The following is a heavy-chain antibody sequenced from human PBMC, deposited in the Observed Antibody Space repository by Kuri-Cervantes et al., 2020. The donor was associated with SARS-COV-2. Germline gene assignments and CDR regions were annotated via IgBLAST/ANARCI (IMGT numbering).Heavy chain of an antibody. D-gene: IGHD3-16*01. Sequence: GESLKISCAASGFDFSSYAMHWVRQAPGKGLEWVAFISYDGSNKYYVDSVKGRFTISRDNSKNTLYLQMNSLRAEDTAVYYCAEEGNGWALTWYFDLWGRGTLVTVSS. CDR3: AEEGNGWALTWYFDL. CDR2: ISYDGSNK. V-gene: IGHV3-30*04. CDR1: GFDFSSYA. J-gene: IGHJ2*01.